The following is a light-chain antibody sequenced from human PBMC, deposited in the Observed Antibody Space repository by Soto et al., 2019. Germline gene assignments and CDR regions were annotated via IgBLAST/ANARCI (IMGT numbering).Light chain of an antibody. J-gene: IGKJ5*01. V-gene: IGKV3-20*01. CDR2: GAS. CDR3: QQYSTSPIS. CDR1: QVTSRY. Sequence: ENVLPHAPGTLSFSPREKPTLHCRASQVTSRYLSLYQQRTGQAPRLLIYGASSRATGIPDRFSGSGSGTDFTLTISRLEPEDFAVYYCQQYSTSPISFGQGTRLEIK.